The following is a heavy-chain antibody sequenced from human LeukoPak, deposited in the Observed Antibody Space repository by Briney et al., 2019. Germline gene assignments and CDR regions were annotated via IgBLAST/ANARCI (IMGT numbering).Heavy chain of an antibody. J-gene: IGHJ4*02. CDR1: GFTFSSYG. CDR2: ISGSGGST. D-gene: IGHD4-17*01. CDR3: ARGAPDYGSYDY. V-gene: IGHV3-23*01. Sequence: PGGTLRLSCAASGFTFSSYGMSWVRQAPGKGLEWVSAISGSGGSTYYADSVKGRFTISRDNSKNTLNLQMNSLRAEDTAVYYCARGAPDYGSYDYRGQGTLVTVSS.